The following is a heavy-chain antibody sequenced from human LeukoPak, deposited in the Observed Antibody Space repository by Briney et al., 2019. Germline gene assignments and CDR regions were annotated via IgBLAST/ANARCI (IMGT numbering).Heavy chain of an antibody. J-gene: IGHJ4*02. CDR3: AREDGYSYYFDY. CDR1: GGTFSSYA. Sequence: GASVKVSCKASGGTFSSYAISWVRQAPGQGLEWMGGIIPIFGTANYAQKFQGRVTITADEPTSTAYMELSSLRSEDTAVYYCAREDGYSYYFDYWGQGTLVTVSS. D-gene: IGHD5-24*01. CDR2: IIPIFGTA. V-gene: IGHV1-69*13.